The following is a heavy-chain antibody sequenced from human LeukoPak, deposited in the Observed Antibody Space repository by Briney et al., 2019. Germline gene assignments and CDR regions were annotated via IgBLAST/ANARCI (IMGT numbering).Heavy chain of an antibody. J-gene: IGHJ4*02. V-gene: IGHV3-7*01. CDR2: IKQDGSEK. Sequence: PGGSLRLSCAASGFTFSSYWMSWVRQAPGKGLEWVANIKQDGSEKYYVDSVKGRFTISRDNSKNSLYLQMNSLRAEDTAVYYCASLPAADFWSGYYTVGDYWGQGTLVTVSS. D-gene: IGHD3-3*01. CDR1: GFTFSSYW. CDR3: ASLPAADFWSGYYTVGDY.